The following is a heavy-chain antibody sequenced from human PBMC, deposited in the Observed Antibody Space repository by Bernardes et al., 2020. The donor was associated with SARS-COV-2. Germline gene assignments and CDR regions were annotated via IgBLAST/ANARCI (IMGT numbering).Heavy chain of an antibody. Sequence: GGSLRLSCAASGFTFSSYAMSWVRQAPGKGLEWVSAISGSGGSTYYADSVKGRFTISRDNSKNTLYLQMNSLRAEDTAVYYCAKEWTSYCSGGSCEFDYWGQGTLVTVSS. J-gene: IGHJ4*02. V-gene: IGHV3-23*01. CDR3: AKEWTSYCSGGSCEFDY. CDR1: GFTFSSYA. CDR2: ISGSGGST. D-gene: IGHD2-15*01.